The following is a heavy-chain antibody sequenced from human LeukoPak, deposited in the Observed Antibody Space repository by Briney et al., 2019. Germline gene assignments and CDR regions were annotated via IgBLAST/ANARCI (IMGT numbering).Heavy chain of an antibody. D-gene: IGHD5-12*01. CDR3: ARRDSGYDSVDY. Sequence: PSETLSLTCTVSGGSISSSSYYWGWLRQPPGKGLEWIGSIYYSGSTYYNPSLKSRVTISVDTSKNQFSLKLSSVTAADTAVYYCARRDSGYDSVDYWGQGTLVTVSS. CDR2: IYYSGST. J-gene: IGHJ4*02. CDR1: GGSISSSSYY. V-gene: IGHV4-39*01.